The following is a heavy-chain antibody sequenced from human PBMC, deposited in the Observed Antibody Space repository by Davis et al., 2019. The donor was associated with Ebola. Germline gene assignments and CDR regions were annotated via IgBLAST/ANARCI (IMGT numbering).Heavy chain of an antibody. V-gene: IGHV1-46*01. J-gene: IGHJ4*02. CDR3: ARDDRYSHSWLGWSL. D-gene: IGHD2-21*01. Sequence: ASVKVSCKATGYTFTSYFIHWVRQAPGQGLEWMGIVHPSVDIRTYAQKFHGRVTMTTDTSTSTVYMELSSPRSEDTAVYYCARDDRYSHSWLGWSLWGQGTLVTVSS. CDR1: GYTFTSYF. CDR2: VHPSVDIR.